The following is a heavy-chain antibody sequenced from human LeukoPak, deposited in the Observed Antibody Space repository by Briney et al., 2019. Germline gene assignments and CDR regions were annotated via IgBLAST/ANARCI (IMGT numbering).Heavy chain of an antibody. CDR1: GGSFSGYY. D-gene: IGHD1-26*01. CDR2: INHSGRT. CDR3: ARDNSGSYPLDY. Sequence: PSETLSLTCAVYGGSFSGYYWSWIRQPPGKGLEWIGEINHSGRTNYNPSLKSRVTISVDTSKNQFSLKLSSVTAADTAVDYCARDNSGSYPLDYWGQGTLVTVSS. V-gene: IGHV4-34*01. J-gene: IGHJ4*02.